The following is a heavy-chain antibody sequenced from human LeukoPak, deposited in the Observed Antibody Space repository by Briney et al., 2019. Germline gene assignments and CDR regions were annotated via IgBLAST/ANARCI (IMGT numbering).Heavy chain of an antibody. J-gene: IGHJ4*02. CDR1: GGSISSYY. Sequence: PSETLSLTCTVSGGSISSYYWSWIRQPPGKGLEWIGYIYYSGSTNYNPSLKSRVTISVDTSKNQFSLKLSSVTAADTALYYCARGPVRLARPYDFWGQGTLVTVSS. V-gene: IGHV4-59*08. CDR3: ARGPVRLARPYDF. CDR2: IYYSGST. D-gene: IGHD3-9*01.